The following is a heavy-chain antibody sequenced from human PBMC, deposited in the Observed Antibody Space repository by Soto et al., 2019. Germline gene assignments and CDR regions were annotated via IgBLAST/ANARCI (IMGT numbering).Heavy chain of an antibody. D-gene: IGHD2-15*01. J-gene: IGHJ4*02. CDR2: ISGSGDST. CDR3: AKDIVVVVAAPTYFDY. V-gene: IGHV3-23*01. CDR1: GLTFSRYA. Sequence: EVQLLESGGGLVQPGGSLRLSCAASGLTFSRYAMSWVRQAPGKGLEWISAISGSGDSTYYTDSVKGRFTISRDNSKNTLYLQMNSLRAEDTAVYYCAKDIVVVVAAPTYFDYWGQGTRVTVSS.